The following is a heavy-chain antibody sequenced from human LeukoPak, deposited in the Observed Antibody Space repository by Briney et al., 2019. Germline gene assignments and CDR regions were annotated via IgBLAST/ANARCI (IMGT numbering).Heavy chain of an antibody. CDR1: GYTLTELS. CDR3: APVSKYGSGWYGNYFDY. J-gene: IGHJ4*02. D-gene: IGHD6-19*01. Sequence: ASVKASCKVSGYTLTELSMHWVRQAPGKGLEWMGGFDPEDGETIYAQKFQGRVTMTEDTSTDTAYMELSSLRSEDTAVYHCAPVSKYGSGWYGNYFDYWGQGTLVTVSS. V-gene: IGHV1-24*01. CDR2: FDPEDGET.